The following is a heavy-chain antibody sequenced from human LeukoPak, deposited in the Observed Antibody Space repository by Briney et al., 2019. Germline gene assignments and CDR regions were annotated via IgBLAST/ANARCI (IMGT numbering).Heavy chain of an antibody. J-gene: IGHJ6*03. Sequence: ASVKVSCKASGYTFTSYYMHWVRQAPGQGLEWMGIINPSGGSTSYAQKFQGRVTMTRDMSTSTVYMELGSLRSEDTAVYYCARDAYYDFWSGYYTQYYYYYMDVWGKGTTVTVSS. D-gene: IGHD3-3*01. CDR1: GYTFTSYY. V-gene: IGHV1-46*01. CDR2: INPSGGST. CDR3: ARDAYYDFWSGYYTQYYYYYMDV.